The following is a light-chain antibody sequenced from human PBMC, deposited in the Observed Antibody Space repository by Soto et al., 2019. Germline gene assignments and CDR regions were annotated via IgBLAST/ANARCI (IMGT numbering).Light chain of an antibody. CDR2: DAS. J-gene: IGKJ1*01. V-gene: IGKV3D-20*01. CDR3: QQYNNWPPIT. Sequence: EIVLTQSPATLSLSPGERASLSCGASQSVSSSYLAWDQQKPGVAPRLLIYDASSRATGIPDRSSRRGYGTDFPLTISRLQAEDFAVYYCQQYNNWPPITFGQGTKVDIK. CDR1: QSVSSSY.